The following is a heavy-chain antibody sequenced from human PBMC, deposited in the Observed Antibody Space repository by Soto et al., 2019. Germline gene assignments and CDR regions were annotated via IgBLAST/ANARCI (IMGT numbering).Heavy chain of an antibody. V-gene: IGHV1-69*01. Sequence: QEQLVQSGAEVKKPGSSVKVSCKASGGLFSSYPISWVRQVPGQGLEWMGGIIPVFRTAYYTQRFQGRVTITADESTNTAYMELSSLRSEDTAIYYCARGGSGSTWFNAFWGQGTLVTVSS. D-gene: IGHD3-22*01. CDR3: ARGGSGSTWFNAF. CDR1: GGLFSSYP. J-gene: IGHJ4*02. CDR2: IIPVFRTA.